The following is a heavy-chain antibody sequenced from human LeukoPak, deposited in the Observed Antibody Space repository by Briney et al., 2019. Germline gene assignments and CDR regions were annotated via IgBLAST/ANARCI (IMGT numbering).Heavy chain of an antibody. D-gene: IGHD5-24*01. V-gene: IGHV1-69*04. J-gene: IGHJ4*02. CDR3: ARVEMATLRGPFDY. CDR2: IIPIFGIA. CDR1: GGTFSSYA. Sequence: SVKVSCKASGGTFSSYAISWVRQAPGQGLEWMGRIIPIFGIANYAQKFQGRVTITADKSTSTAYMELGSLRSEDTAVYYCARVEMATLRGPFDYWGQGTLVTVSS.